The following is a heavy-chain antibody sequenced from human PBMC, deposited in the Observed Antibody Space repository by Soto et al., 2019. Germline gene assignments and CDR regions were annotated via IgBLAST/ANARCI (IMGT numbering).Heavy chain of an antibody. J-gene: IGHJ6*02. D-gene: IGHD1-1*01. V-gene: IGHV3-33*01. CDR2: IWYDGSNK. Sequence: QVQLVESGGGVVQPGRSLRLSCAASGFTFSSYGMHWVRQAPGKGLEWVAVIWYDGSNKYYADSVKGRFTISRDNSKNTLYLQMNSLRAEDTAVYYCARAPSGTDYYYGMDVWGQGNTVTVSS. CDR3: ARAPSGTDYYYGMDV. CDR1: GFTFSSYG.